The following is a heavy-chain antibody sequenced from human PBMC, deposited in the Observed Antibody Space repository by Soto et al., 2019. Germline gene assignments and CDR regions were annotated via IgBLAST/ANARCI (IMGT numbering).Heavy chain of an antibody. Sequence: PGGSLRLSCAASGFTFSSYAMSWVRQAPGKGLEWVSATSGSGGSTYYADSVKGRFTISRDNSKNTLYLQMNSLRAEDTAVYYCAKYTPSYQLLTNWFDPWGQGTLVTVSS. CDR1: GFTFSSYA. J-gene: IGHJ5*02. D-gene: IGHD2-2*01. CDR2: TSGSGGST. CDR3: AKYTPSYQLLTNWFDP. V-gene: IGHV3-23*01.